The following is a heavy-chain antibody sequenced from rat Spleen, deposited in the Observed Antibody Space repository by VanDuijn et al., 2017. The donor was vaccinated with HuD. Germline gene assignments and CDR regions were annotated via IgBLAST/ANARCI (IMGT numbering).Heavy chain of an antibody. CDR1: GFTFSNYG. J-gene: IGHJ2*01. V-gene: IGHV5-19*01. CDR3: TRGGYYFDY. CDR2: ISTGGGTT. D-gene: IGHD1-11*01. Sequence: EVQLVESGGGLVQPGRSLKVSCAASGFTFSNYGMHWIRQAPTKGLEWVAYISTGGGTTYYRDSVRGRFTISRDNAKSTLYLQMNSLRSEDTATYYCTRGGYYFDYWGQGVMVTVSS.